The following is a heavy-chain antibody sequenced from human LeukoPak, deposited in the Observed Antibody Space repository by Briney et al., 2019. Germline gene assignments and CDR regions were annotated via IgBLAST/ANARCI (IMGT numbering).Heavy chain of an antibody. J-gene: IGHJ5*02. Sequence: SETLSLTCTVSGGSITSRSNYWGWIRQPPGKGLEWIGSINYSGSTYYNPSLKSRVTISVDTSKNQFSLKLSSVTAADTAVYYCARTGGGTDIWFDPWGQGTLVTVSS. CDR1: GGSITSRSNY. CDR2: INYSGST. CDR3: ARTGGGTDIWFDP. D-gene: IGHD2-15*01. V-gene: IGHV4-39*07.